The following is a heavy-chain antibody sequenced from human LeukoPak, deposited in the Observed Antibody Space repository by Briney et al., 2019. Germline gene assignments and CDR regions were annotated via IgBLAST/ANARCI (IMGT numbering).Heavy chain of an antibody. J-gene: IGHJ6*03. CDR3: ARGPFTLKRGSGWYYYYYYMDV. Sequence: SETLSLTCTVSGGSISSHYWSWIRQPPGKGLEWIGYIYYSGSTNYNPSLKSRVTISVDTSKNHFSLKLSSVTAADTAVYYCARGPFTLKRGSGWYYYYYYMDVWGKGTTVTVSS. D-gene: IGHD6-19*01. CDR1: GGSISSHY. CDR2: IYYSGST. V-gene: IGHV4-59*11.